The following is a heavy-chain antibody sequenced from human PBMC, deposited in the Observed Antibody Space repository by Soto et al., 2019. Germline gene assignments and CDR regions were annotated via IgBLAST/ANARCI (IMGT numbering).Heavy chain of an antibody. V-gene: IGHV3-30*18. CDR1: GFTFSSFG. Sequence: GGSLRLSCAASGFTFSSFGIHWVRQAPGKGLEWVAVMAYDGSNECYADSVRGRFTISRDNSKSTVYLQMNSLRPEDTAVYYCAKNTVGLSRYYYYGMDVWGQGTTVTVSS. CDR2: MAYDGSNE. D-gene: IGHD5-12*01. CDR3: AKNTVGLSRYYYYGMDV. J-gene: IGHJ6*02.